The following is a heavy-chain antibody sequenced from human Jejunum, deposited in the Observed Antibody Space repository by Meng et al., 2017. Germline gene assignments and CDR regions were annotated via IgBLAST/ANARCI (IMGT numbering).Heavy chain of an antibody. CDR3: ARGVGDIRVGFDY. D-gene: IGHD5-12*01. V-gene: IGHV4-4*02. Sequence: QVQVQESGQGLVKPSQTLSLTCEVSGDSISSTNWWDWLRQPPGKGLEWIGEIYHSGRTNFNPSLESRVTISVDESKNQFSLTLNSVTAADTAVYYCARGVGDIRVGFDYWGQGILVPSPQ. CDR1: GDSISSTNW. J-gene: IGHJ4*02. CDR2: IYHSGRT.